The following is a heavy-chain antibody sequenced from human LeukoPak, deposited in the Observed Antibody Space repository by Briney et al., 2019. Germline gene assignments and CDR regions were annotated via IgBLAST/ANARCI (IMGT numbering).Heavy chain of an antibody. CDR3: AKDHLVSYYDILTGYYYFDY. V-gene: IGHV3-23*01. J-gene: IGHJ4*02. D-gene: IGHD3-9*01. Sequence: PGGSLRLSCAASGFTFSSYAMSWVRQAPGKGPEWVSAISGSGGSTYYADSVKGRFTISRDNSKNTLYLQMNSLRAEDTAVYYCAKDHLVSYYDILTGYYYFDYWGQGTLVTVSS. CDR1: GFTFSSYA. CDR2: ISGSGGST.